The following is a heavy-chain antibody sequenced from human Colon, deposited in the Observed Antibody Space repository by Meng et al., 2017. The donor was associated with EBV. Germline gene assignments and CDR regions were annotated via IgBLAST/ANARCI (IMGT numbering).Heavy chain of an antibody. D-gene: IGHD2-8*02. J-gene: IGHJ5*02. CDR1: GGSVSSNDYH. CDR2: MYDSGSA. Sequence: GHLPDPGPGLAKTSETPSLTCSVSGGSVSSNDYHCGWIRQPPGQGLEWIGCMYDSGSAKYNPSLNSRVTISIDTTRNHFVLKLTSVTAADTAVYYCAYYFVGRGGTGSWGQGTLVTVSS. V-gene: IGHV4-61*03. CDR3: AYYFVGRGGTGS.